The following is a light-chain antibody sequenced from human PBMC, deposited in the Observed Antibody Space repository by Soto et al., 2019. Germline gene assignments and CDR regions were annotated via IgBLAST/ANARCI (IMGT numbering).Light chain of an antibody. CDR2: LAS. J-gene: IGKJ2*03. CDR1: QNIQSF. V-gene: IGKV1-5*03. Sequence: DIPMTQFPSTLSASVGDQVTITCRASQNIQSFLAWYQQKPGKAPKLLIYLASRLEGGVPSRFSGSGSGTEFTLTIISLQPDDFAIYFCQQYNSHSYYSFGQGTKLEVK. CDR3: QQYNSHSYYS.